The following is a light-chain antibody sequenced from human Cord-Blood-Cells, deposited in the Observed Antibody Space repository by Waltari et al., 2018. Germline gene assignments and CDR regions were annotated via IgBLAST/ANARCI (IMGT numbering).Light chain of an antibody. CDR1: QSISSY. Sequence: DIQMTQSPSYLSASVGDRVPINCRASQSISSYLNWYQQKPGKAPKLLIYAASSLQSGVPSRFSGSGSGTDFTLTISSLQPEDFATYYCQQSYSTPYTFGQGTKLEIK. V-gene: IGKV1-39*01. CDR2: AAS. J-gene: IGKJ2*01. CDR3: QQSYSTPYT.